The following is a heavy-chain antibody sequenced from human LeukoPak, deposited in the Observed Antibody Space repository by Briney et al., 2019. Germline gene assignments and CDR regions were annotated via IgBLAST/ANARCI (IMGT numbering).Heavy chain of an antibody. V-gene: IGHV4-39*07. Sequence: PSETLSLTCTVSGGSIHSSSYYWGWIRQPPGKGLEWIGSIYYSGSTYYNPSLKSRVTISVDTSKNQFSLKLSSVTAADTAVYYCARVFPVAGTRNYWGQGTLVTVSS. CDR3: ARVFPVAGTRNY. J-gene: IGHJ4*02. D-gene: IGHD6-19*01. CDR2: IYYSGST. CDR1: GGSIHSSSYY.